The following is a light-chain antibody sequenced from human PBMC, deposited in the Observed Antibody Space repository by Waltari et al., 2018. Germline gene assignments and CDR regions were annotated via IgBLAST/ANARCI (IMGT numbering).Light chain of an antibody. V-gene: IGLV1-51*01. CDR3: GTWDSNLSAGV. CDR2: DNN. CDR1: TPNILHSR. Sequence: QSVLTQPPSVPAAPGQKLTISCSGSTPNILHSRVSWYLQLPGTAPKLLIYDNNKRPSGIPDRFSGSKSGTSATLDITGLQTGDEANYYCGTWDSNLSAGVFGGGTKLTVL. J-gene: IGLJ2*01.